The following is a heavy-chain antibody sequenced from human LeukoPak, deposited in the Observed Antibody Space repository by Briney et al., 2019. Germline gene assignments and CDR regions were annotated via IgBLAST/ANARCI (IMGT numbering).Heavy chain of an antibody. CDR3: ARDRNTNWFDP. CDR2: IYSSGST. J-gene: IGHJ5*02. V-gene: IGHV4-4*07. CDR1: GGSISSYY. Sequence: PSETLSLTCTVSGGSISSYYWSWIRQPAGKGLEWIGRIYSSGSTNYNPSLKSRVSMSVYTSKTQFSLKLSSLTAADTAVYYCARDRNTNWFDPWGQGTLVTVSS.